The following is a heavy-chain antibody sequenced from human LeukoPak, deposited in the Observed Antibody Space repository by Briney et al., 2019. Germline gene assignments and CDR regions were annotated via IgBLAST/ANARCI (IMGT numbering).Heavy chain of an antibody. Sequence: SETLSLTCTVSGGSISSSDYYWVWIRQPPGKGLEWIASISYSGSTYYNPSLKNQVTISVDTPKNQFSLKLSSVTAADTSVYYCARLGISGNAAFDYWGQGTLVTVSS. D-gene: IGHD5-12*01. V-gene: IGHV4-39*01. CDR2: ISYSGST. J-gene: IGHJ4*02. CDR1: GGSISSSDYY. CDR3: ARLGISGNAAFDY.